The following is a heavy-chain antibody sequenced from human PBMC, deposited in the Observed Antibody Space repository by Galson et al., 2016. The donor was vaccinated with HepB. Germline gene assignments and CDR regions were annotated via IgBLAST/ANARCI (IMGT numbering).Heavy chain of an antibody. V-gene: IGHV3-23*01. CDR3: GKHGGFDY. CDR2: ITGSGDTT. Sequence: SLRLSCAASGFSFSTSGMSWVRQTPGRGLEWVSGITGSGDTTHYADSVKGRFTISRDNSKNTLFLYMNNLRGGDTAVYYCGKHGGFDYWGQGALVTVSS. CDR1: GFSFSTSG. D-gene: IGHD3-16*01. J-gene: IGHJ4*02.